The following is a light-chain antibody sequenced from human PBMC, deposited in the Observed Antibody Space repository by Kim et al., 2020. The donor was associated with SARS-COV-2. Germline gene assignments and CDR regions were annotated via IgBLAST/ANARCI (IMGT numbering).Light chain of an antibody. Sequence: QSVLTQPPSTSGSLGQTVTISCSGTNSNVGRYFVIWYQQLPGTAPKVFIYNDNQRPSGVPDRFSGSRSGNSASLAISGLQSEDEADYYCATWDVSLNGLVFGGGTQLTVL. CDR2: NDN. CDR1: NSNVGRYF. J-gene: IGLJ3*02. CDR3: ATWDVSLNGLV. V-gene: IGLV1-44*01.